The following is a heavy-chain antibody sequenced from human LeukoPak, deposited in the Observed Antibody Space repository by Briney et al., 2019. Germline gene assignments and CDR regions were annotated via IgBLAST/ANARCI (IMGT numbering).Heavy chain of an antibody. Sequence: GESLQISCQGSGYSFTSYWISWVRQMPGKGLEWMGRIDPSDSYTKYSPSFQGHVTISGDESISTAYLQWSSLKASDTAMYYYARHFLGELPDMDVWGQGTTVTVSS. CDR2: IDPSDSYT. V-gene: IGHV5-10-1*01. CDR3: ARHFLGELPDMDV. J-gene: IGHJ6*02. CDR1: GYSFTSYW. D-gene: IGHD1-26*01.